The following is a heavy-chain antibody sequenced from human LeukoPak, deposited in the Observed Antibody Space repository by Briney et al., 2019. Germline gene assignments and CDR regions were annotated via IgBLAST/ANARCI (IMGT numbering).Heavy chain of an antibody. CDR2: IRYDGSNK. CDR3: ARVRVACTNAVCRTFDY. V-gene: IGHV3-30*02. D-gene: IGHD2-8*01. Sequence: GGSLRLSCAASGFTFSSYGMHWVRQAPGKGLEWVAFIRYDGSNKYYADSVKGRFTISRDNAKNSLYLLMNSLRAEDTAVYYCARVRVACTNAVCRTFDYWGQGTLVTVSS. J-gene: IGHJ4*02. CDR1: GFTFSSYG.